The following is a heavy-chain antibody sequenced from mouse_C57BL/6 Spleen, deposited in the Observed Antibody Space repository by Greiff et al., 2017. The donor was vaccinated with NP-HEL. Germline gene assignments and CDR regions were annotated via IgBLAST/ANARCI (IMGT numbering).Heavy chain of an antibody. CDR3: ARQRSKGYYAMDY. Sequence: VQLQQSGAELVKPGASVKMSCKASGYTFTTYPIEWMKQNHGKSLEWIGNFHPYNDDTKYNEKFKGKAALTVEKSSSTVYLELSRLTSDDSAVYYCARQRSKGYYAMDYWGQGTSVTVSS. J-gene: IGHJ4*01. V-gene: IGHV1-47*01. CDR1: GYTFTTYP. CDR2: FHPYNDDT. D-gene: IGHD1-1*01.